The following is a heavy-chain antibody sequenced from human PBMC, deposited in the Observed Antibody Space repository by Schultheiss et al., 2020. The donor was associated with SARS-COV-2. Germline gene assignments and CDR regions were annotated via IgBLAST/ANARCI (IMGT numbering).Heavy chain of an antibody. CDR2: IYTSGST. D-gene: IGHD3-10*01. J-gene: IGHJ5*02. Sequence: SETLSLTCTVSGGSISSGSYYWSWIRQPAGKGLEWIGRIYTSGSTYYNPSLKSRVTISVDTSKNQFSLKLSSVTAADTAVYYCARWRRGYYGSGSFLDPWGQGTLVTVSS. CDR1: GGSISSGSYY. V-gene: IGHV4-61*02. CDR3: ARWRRGYYGSGSFLDP.